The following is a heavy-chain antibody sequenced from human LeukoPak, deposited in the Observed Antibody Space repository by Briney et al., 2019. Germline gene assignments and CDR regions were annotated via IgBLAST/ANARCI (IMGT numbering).Heavy chain of an antibody. D-gene: IGHD1-26*01. CDR1: GFTFSAYW. CDR2: IGGGGTE. Sequence: GGSLRFSCAASGFTFSAYWMAWVRQAPGKGLEWVSGIGGGGTEYYADSVKGRFIISSDSSQNLVHLQMNSLTVEDTAVYYCARAQGALDYWGQGTLVTVSS. CDR3: ARAQGALDY. J-gene: IGHJ4*02. V-gene: IGHV3-23*01.